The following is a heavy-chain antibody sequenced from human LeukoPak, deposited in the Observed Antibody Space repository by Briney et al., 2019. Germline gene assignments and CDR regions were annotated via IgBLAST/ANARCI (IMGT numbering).Heavy chain of an antibody. Sequence: GGSLRLSCAASGFTFSSYWMSWVRQAPGKGLEWVANIKQDGSEKYYVDSVKGRFTISRDNAKNSLYLQMNSLRAEDTAVYYCAKDRVLRFLEWSRYDAFDIWGQGTMVTVSS. CDR1: GFTFSSYW. CDR3: AKDRVLRFLEWSRYDAFDI. V-gene: IGHV3-7*01. J-gene: IGHJ3*02. CDR2: IKQDGSEK. D-gene: IGHD3-3*01.